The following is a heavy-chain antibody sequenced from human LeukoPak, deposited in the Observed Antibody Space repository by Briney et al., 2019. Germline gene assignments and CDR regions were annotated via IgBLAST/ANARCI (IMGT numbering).Heavy chain of an antibody. CDR2: INPKNGDT. CDR3: ARDRHSSSWSHPLDY. Sequence: GASVKVSCKASGYTFTAYYIHWVRQAPRQGLEWMGRINPKNGDTNFAQKFHDRVTMTSDTSMSAAYMELRSLRSDDTAVYYCARDRHSSSWSHPLDYWGQGTLVTVSS. V-gene: IGHV1-2*06. CDR1: GYTFTAYY. J-gene: IGHJ4*02. D-gene: IGHD6-13*01.